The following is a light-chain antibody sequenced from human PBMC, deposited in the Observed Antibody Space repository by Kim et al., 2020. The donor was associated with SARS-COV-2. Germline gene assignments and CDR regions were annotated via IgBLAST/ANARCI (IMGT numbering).Light chain of an antibody. CDR2: STS. CDR1: TGSVTSGYY. V-gene: IGLV7-43*01. CDR3: LLYYGGAQV. J-gene: IGLJ3*02. Sequence: PGGTLTLPFASSTGSVTSGYYQNWFQQKPGQAPRALIYSTSNNHSWTPARFSGSLLGGKAALTLSGVQPEDEAEYYCLLYYGGAQVFGGGTKLTVL.